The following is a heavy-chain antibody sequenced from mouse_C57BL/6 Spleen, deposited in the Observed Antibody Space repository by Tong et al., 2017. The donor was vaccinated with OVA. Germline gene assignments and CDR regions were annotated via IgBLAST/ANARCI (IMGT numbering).Heavy chain of an antibody. CDR2: IDPSDSYT. Sequence: VQLQESGAELVKPGASVKLSCKASGYTFTSYWMQWVKQRPGQGLEWIGEIDPSDSYTNYNQKFKGKATLTVDKSSSTAYMELSSLTNEDSAVYYCTREDYYGSSYFAYWGQGTLVTVSA. CDR1: GYTFTSYW. V-gene: IGHV1-50*01. CDR3: TREDYYGSSYFAY. J-gene: IGHJ3*01. D-gene: IGHD1-1*01.